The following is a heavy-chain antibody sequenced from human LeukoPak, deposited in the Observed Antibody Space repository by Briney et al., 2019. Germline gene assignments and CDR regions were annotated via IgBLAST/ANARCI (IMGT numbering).Heavy chain of an antibody. Sequence: PGGSLRLSCEASGFTFSIFPMHWVRQAPGKGLEWVALISSGSEKYYADPVKGRFTISRDNSKNMLYLQVNSLRADDTAVYYCARDLELSAVYYFDSWGQGTLVTVSS. CDR2: ISSGSEK. D-gene: IGHD3-3*01. J-gene: IGHJ4*02. V-gene: IGHV3-30*04. CDR3: ARDLELSAVYYFDS. CDR1: GFTFSIFP.